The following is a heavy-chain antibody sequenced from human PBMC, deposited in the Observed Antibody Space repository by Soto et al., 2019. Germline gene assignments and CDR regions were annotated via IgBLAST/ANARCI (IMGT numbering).Heavy chain of an antibody. CDR2: LKSKSDGRTT. J-gene: IGHJ4*02. V-gene: IGHV3-15*01. Sequence: GGSLRLSCPASGFTFSNVWISWVSQAAGKGMEWVGSLKSKSDGRTTDYAAPVKGRFTISRDDSKNTLYLQMNSLKTEDTGVYYCSRDPSGYRRDYWGQGT. CDR3: SRDPSGYRRDY. CDR1: GFTFSNVW. D-gene: IGHD6-13*01.